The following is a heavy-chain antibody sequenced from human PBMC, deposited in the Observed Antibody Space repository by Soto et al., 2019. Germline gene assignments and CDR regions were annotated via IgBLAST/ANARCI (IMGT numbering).Heavy chain of an antibody. CDR3: ARDGGFCTNGVCPVYYYYGMDV. D-gene: IGHD2-8*01. CDR2: IYYSGTT. CDR1: GGSISSGEYY. Sequence: QVQLQESGPGLVKPSQTLSLTCTVSGGSISSGEYYWSWIRQPPGKGLEWIGNIYYSGTTYYNPSLKSQVTISVDTSKNQFSLKLSSVTAADTAVYYCARDGGFCTNGVCPVYYYYGMDVWGQGTTVTVSS. J-gene: IGHJ6*02. V-gene: IGHV4-30-4*01.